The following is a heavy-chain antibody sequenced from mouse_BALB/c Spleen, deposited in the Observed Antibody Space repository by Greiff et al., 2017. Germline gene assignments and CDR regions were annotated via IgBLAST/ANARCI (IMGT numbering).Heavy chain of an antibody. CDR3: ARKRYGDLYAMDY. Sequence: VQLQQSGPELVKPGASVKISCKASGYAFSSSWMNWVKQRPGQGLEWIGRIYPGDGDTNYNGKFKGKATLTADKSSSTAYMQLSSLTSVDSAVYFCARKRYGDLYAMDYWGQGTSVTVSS. CDR2: IYPGDGDT. J-gene: IGHJ4*01. CDR1: GYAFSSSW. D-gene: IGHD2-13*01. V-gene: IGHV1-82*01.